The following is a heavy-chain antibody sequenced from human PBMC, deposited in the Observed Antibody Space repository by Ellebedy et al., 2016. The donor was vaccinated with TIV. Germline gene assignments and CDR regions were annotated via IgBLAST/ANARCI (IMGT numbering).Heavy chain of an antibody. J-gene: IGHJ6*02. V-gene: IGHV3-23*01. CDR2: ISGSGGST. CDR3: AKDMVFGDGKWEIDV. D-gene: IGHD1-26*01. Sequence: GESLKISCAASGFTFSTYAMSWVRQAPGKGLEWVSAISGSGGSTYYADSVRGRFTISRDNSKNTLYLQMNSLRAEDTAVYYCAKDMVFGDGKWEIDVWGQGTTATVSS. CDR1: GFTFSTYA.